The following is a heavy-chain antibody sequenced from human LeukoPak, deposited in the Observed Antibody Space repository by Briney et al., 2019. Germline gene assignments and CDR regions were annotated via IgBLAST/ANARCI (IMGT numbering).Heavy chain of an antibody. CDR3: AADDAGHTPLGEPTGKFDP. CDR1: GFTFTISA. Sequence: SVTVSCTASGFTFTISAMQWVRQARGQRLEWIGWIVVGSGNTNYAQKFQERVTITRDMSTSTAYMELSSLRAEDTAVYYCAADDAGHTPLGEPTGKFDPWGQGTLVTVSS. V-gene: IGHV1-58*02. D-gene: IGHD1-14*01. J-gene: IGHJ5*02. CDR2: IVVGSGNT.